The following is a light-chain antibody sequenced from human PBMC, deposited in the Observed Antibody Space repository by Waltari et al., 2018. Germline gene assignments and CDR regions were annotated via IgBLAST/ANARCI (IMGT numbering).Light chain of an antibody. Sequence: QSALTQPASVSGSPGQSITISCTGTSSDVGSYNLVSWYQQHPGKAPKLMIYEGSKRPSGVSYRFAGSKSGNTAALRIGGRQAEDEADYYCCSYAGSSTFEVFGGGTKLTVL. J-gene: IGLJ2*01. CDR2: EGS. V-gene: IGLV2-23*03. CDR3: CSYAGSSTFEV. CDR1: SSDVGSYNL.